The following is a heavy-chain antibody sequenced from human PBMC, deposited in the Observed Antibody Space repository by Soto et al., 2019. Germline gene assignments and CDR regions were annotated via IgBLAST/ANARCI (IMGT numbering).Heavy chain of an antibody. CDR1: GFIFPNFG. V-gene: IGHV3-30*18. CDR2: VSSDGSRK. Sequence: QVRLVESGGGVVQPGRSLRLSCEASGFIFPNFGLHWFRQAPGKGLQWLGVVSSDGSRKYYVDSVRGRLNISRDNPKNTLYLQLDRLSADDTAVYYCAKSWNLDFSATWYAPDYWGQGTLVTVSS. CDR3: AKSWNLDFSATWYAPDY. D-gene: IGHD6-13*01. J-gene: IGHJ4*02.